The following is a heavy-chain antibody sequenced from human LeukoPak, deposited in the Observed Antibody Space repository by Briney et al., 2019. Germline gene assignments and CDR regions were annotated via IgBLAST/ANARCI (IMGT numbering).Heavy chain of an antibody. V-gene: IGHV3-7*01. CDR3: ATDLRYFDPDFDY. J-gene: IGHJ4*02. Sequence: PGGSLRLSCAASGFTFSSYWMSWVRQAPGKGLEWVANIKQDGSEKYYVDSVKGRFTISRDNAKNSLYLQMNSLRAEDTAVYYCATDLRYFDPDFDYWGQGTLVTVSS. D-gene: IGHD3-9*01. CDR2: IKQDGSEK. CDR1: GFTFSSYW.